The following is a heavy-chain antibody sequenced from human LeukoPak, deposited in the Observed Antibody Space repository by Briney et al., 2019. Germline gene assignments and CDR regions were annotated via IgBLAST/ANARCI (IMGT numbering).Heavy chain of an antibody. Sequence: GGSLRLSCAASGFTFSSYAMSWVRQAPGKGLEWVSAISGSGGSTYYADSVKGRFTISRDNSKNTLYLQMNSLRAEDTAVYYCAKDPGASDGDYRAGYYFDYWGQGTLVTVSS. CDR2: ISGSGGST. CDR1: GFTFSSYA. D-gene: IGHD4-17*01. CDR3: AKDPGASDGDYRAGYYFDY. V-gene: IGHV3-23*01. J-gene: IGHJ4*02.